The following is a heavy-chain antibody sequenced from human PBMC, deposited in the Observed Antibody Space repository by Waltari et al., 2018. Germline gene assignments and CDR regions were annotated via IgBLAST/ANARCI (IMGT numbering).Heavy chain of an antibody. J-gene: IGHJ4*02. V-gene: IGHV3-7*03. CDR1: GSTFRNHW. D-gene: IGHD1-1*01. Sequence: EVQLVESGGGLVQPGGSRRVPCADSGSTFRNHWMSWGRQPPGKGLEWVANKEPDGGEKNYVDSVKGRFTISRDNAQNSVHLQMNSLRPEDTAVYYCARLWNGPDSWGQGALVTVSS. CDR2: KEPDGGEK. CDR3: ARLWNGPDS.